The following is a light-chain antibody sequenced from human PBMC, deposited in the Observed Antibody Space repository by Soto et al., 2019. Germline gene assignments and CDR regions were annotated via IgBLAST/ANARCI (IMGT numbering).Light chain of an antibody. J-gene: IGKJ1*01. Sequence: TQCPAMLALSRGDRATLACRASPSVSSSNLAWYQQKPGQAPRLLIYGASTRATGIPARFSGSGSGTEFTLTISSLQSEDFAVYYCQQYGSSGTFGQGTKVDIK. CDR2: GAS. CDR3: QQYGSSGT. V-gene: IGKV3-20*01. CDR1: PSVSSSN.